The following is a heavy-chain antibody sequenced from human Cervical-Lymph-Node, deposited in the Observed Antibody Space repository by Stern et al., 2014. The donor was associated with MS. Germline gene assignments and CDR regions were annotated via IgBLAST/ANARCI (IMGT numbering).Heavy chain of an antibody. CDR1: GFTFSSYW. CDR3: AREDYGDYVFYDY. V-gene: IGHV3-74*02. J-gene: IGHJ4*02. Sequence: EVHLVESGGGLVQPGGSLRLSCAASGFTFSSYWMHWVRQAPGKGLVWVSRINSDGSSTSYADSVKGRFTISRDNAKNTLYLQMNSLRAEDTAVYYCAREDYGDYVFYDYWGQGTLVTVSS. CDR2: INSDGSST. D-gene: IGHD4-17*01.